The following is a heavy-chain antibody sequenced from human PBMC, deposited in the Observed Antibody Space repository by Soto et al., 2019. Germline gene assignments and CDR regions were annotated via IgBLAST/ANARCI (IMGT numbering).Heavy chain of an antibody. J-gene: IGHJ4*02. CDR3: ARVVVTAIHYFDY. CDR2: ISGSGVAT. V-gene: IGHV3-23*01. CDR1: GFTFGNSA. D-gene: IGHD2-21*02. Sequence: GGSLSLSCGCSGFTFGNSAMSWVRPAPGGGLEWISSISGSGVATFYAASVKGRFTISRDNAKNSLYLQMNSPRAEDTAVYYCARVVVTAIHYFDYWGQGTLVTVSS.